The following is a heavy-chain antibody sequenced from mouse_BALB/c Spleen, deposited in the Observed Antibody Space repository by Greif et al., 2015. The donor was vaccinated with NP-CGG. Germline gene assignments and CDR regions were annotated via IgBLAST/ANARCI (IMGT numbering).Heavy chain of an antibody. CDR3: ARDLGSDY. CDR1: GFSLTSYG. V-gene: IGHV2-9*02. Sequence: VKLVESGPGLVAPSQSLSITCTVSGFSLTSYGVHWVRQPPGKGLEWLGVIWAGGSTNYNSALMSRLSISKDNSKSXVLLKMNSLQTDDTAMYYCARDLGSDYWGQGTTLTVSS. CDR2: IWAGGST. J-gene: IGHJ2*01.